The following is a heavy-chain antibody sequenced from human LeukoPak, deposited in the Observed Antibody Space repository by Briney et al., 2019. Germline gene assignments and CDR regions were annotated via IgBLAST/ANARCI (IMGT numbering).Heavy chain of an antibody. CDR1: GYTFSDYY. CDR2: INPNSGDT. V-gene: IGHV1-2*02. Sequence: ASVKVSCKTSGYTFSDYYIHWIRQAPGQGLEWVGWINPNSGDTDYAQKFQGRVTMTRDTSISTAYMELSRLRSDDTAVYYCARDSLLVSDYWGQGTLVTVSS. J-gene: IGHJ4*02. CDR3: ARDSLLVSDY. D-gene: IGHD2-8*02.